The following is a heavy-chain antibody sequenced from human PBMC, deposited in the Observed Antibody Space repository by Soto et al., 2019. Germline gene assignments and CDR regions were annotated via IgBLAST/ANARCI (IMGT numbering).Heavy chain of an antibody. Sequence: ASVKVSCKASGYTFTSYGISWVRQAPGQGLEWMGWISAYNGNTDYPQKLQGRVTMTTDTSNNQVSLQLNSVTPDDTAVYYCVRLIGNSWLDTWGQGTLVTVSS. CDR3: VRLIGNSWLDT. CDR1: GYTFTSYG. D-gene: IGHD2-8*01. CDR2: ISAYNGNT. V-gene: IGHV1-18*01. J-gene: IGHJ5*02.